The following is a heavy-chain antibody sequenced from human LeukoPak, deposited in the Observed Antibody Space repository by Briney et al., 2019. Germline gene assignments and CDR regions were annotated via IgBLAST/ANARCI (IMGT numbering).Heavy chain of an antibody. D-gene: IGHD3-10*01. CDR3: AKATYYYGSGSSTFDY. J-gene: IGHJ4*02. Sequence: GGSLRLSCAASGFTFSSYAMSWVRQAPGKGLEWVSAISGSGGSTYYADPVKGRFTISRDNSKNTLYLQMNSLRAEDTAVYYCAKATYYYGSGSSTFDYWGQGTLVTVSS. CDR2: ISGSGGST. V-gene: IGHV3-23*01. CDR1: GFTFSSYA.